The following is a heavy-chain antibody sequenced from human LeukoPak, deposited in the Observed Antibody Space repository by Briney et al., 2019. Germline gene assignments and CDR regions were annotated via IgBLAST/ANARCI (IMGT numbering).Heavy chain of an antibody. J-gene: IGHJ6*02. CDR2: SGVDM. V-gene: IGHV3-11*01. CDR3: ARDPGLWSTGMNV. Sequence: SGVDMYYADSMRGRFTVTRDNAKNSLYLQMNSLRVEDTAVYYCARDPGLWSTGMNVGAQGTTVTVSS. D-gene: IGHD3-10*01.